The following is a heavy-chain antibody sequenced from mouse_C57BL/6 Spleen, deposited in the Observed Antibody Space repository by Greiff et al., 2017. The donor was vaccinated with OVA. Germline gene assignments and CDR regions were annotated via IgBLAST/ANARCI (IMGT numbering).Heavy chain of an antibody. CDR2: ISYDGSN. CDR1: GYSITSGYY. CDR3: AIIYYDYDYAMDY. J-gene: IGHJ4*01. Sequence: VQLKQSGPGLVKPSQSLSLTCSVTGYSITSGYYWNWIRQFPGNKLEWMGYISYDGSNNYNPSLKNRISITRDTSKNQFFLKLNSVTTEDTATYYCAIIYYDYDYAMDYWGQGTSVTVSS. V-gene: IGHV3-6*01. D-gene: IGHD2-4*01.